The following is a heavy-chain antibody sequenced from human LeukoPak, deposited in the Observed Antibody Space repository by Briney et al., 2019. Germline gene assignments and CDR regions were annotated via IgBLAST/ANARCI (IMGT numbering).Heavy chain of an antibody. Sequence: GGSLRLSCAASGFTFGSYGMHWVRQAPGKGLEWVAVISYDGSNKYYADSVKGRFTISRDNSKNTLYLQMNSLRAEDTAVYYCAKDVWEQQLFDYWGQGTLVTVSS. CDR2: ISYDGSNK. CDR3: AKDVWEQQLFDY. CDR1: GFTFGSYG. V-gene: IGHV3-33*05. J-gene: IGHJ4*02. D-gene: IGHD6-13*01.